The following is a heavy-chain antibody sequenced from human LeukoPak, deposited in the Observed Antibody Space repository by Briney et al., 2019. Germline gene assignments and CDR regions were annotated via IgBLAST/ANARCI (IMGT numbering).Heavy chain of an antibody. D-gene: IGHD7-27*01. J-gene: IGHJ2*01. V-gene: IGHV4-4*07. CDR2: IYTSGST. Sequence: SETLSLTCTVSGGSISSYYWGWIRQPAGKGLECIGRIYTSGSTNYNPSLKSRVTMSVDTSKNQFSLKLSSVTAADTAVYYCARELTGDFISHWYFDLWGRGTLVTVSS. CDR3: ARELTGDFISHWYFDL. CDR1: GGSISSYY.